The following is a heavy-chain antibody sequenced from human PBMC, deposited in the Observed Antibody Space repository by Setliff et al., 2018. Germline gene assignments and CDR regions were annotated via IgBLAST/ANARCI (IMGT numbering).Heavy chain of an antibody. CDR1: GYTFTSYG. D-gene: IGHD1-26*01. J-gene: IGHJ3*02. V-gene: IGHV1-69*13. CDR2: IIPIFGTA. Sequence: GASVKVSCKASGYTFTSYGFSWVRQAPGQGLEWMGGIIPIFGTANYAQKFQGRVTITADESTSTAYMELSSLRSEDTAVYYCARRMWELRSDAFDIWGQGTMVTVSS. CDR3: ARRMWELRSDAFDI.